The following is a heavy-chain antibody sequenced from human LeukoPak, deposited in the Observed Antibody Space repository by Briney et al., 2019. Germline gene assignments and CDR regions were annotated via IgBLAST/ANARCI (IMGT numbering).Heavy chain of an antibody. D-gene: IGHD5-24*01. CDR1: GFTFSNYV. V-gene: IGHV3-23*01. J-gene: IGHJ4*02. Sequence: GGSLRLSCAASGFTFSNYVLGWVRQAPGKGLQWVSAISGSGGSTYYADSVKGRFTISRDNSGNTLYMQMNSLRAEDTAIYYCKMGDGSPPLGQWGQGTLVTVSS. CDR2: ISGSGGST. CDR3: KMGDGSPPLGQ.